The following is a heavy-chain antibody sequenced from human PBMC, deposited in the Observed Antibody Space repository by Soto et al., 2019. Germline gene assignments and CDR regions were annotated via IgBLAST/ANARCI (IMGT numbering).Heavy chain of an antibody. Sequence: GGSLRLSCTASGFTFSRHFMNWVRQAPGKGLEWVSSITTSGDYKYYANSVEGRFTISRDNAKNSLFLQMNSLRVEDTAVYYCAREADRKTAYFDSWG. CDR2: ITTSGDYK. CDR1: GFTFSRHF. V-gene: IGHV3-21*01. CDR3: AREADRKTAYFDS. D-gene: IGHD2-21*02. J-gene: IGHJ4*01.